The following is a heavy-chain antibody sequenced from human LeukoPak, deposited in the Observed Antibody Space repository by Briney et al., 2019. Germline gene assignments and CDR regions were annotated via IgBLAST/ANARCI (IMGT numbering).Heavy chain of an antibody. CDR3: AKGKKWSSYFDY. J-gene: IGHJ4*02. CDR1: GFTFSSYA. Sequence: GGSLRLSCAASGFTFSSYAMSWVRQAPRKGLEWVSAISGSGGSTYYADSVKGRFTVSRDNSKNTLYLQMNSLRAEDTAVYYCAKGKKWSSYFDYWGQGTLVTVSS. D-gene: IGHD2-15*01. CDR2: ISGSGGST. V-gene: IGHV3-23*01.